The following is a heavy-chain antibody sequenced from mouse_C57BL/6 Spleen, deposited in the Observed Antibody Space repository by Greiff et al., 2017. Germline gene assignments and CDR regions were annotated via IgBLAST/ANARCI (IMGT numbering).Heavy chain of an antibody. J-gene: IGHJ1*03. V-gene: IGHV1-74*01. CDR3: AVWHGAMVTTADWYFDV. Sequence: VQLQQPGAELVKPGASVKVSCKASGYTFTSYWMHWVKQRPGQGLEWIGRIHPSDSDTNYNQKFKGKATLTVDKSSSTAYMQLSSLTSEDSAVYYCAVWHGAMVTTADWYFDVWGTGTPVTVSS. CDR1: GYTFTSYW. CDR2: IHPSDSDT. D-gene: IGHD2-2*01.